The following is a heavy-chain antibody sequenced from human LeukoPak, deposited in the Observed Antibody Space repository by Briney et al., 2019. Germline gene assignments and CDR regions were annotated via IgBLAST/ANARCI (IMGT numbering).Heavy chain of an antibody. CDR2: IRYDGSNK. Sequence: GGSLRLSCAASGFTFSSYGMNWVRQAPGKRLEWVAFIRYDGSNKYYADSVKGRFTISRDNSKNTLYLQMNSLRAEDTAVYYCARETTYYHDSSAQSPFDYWGQGTLVTVSS. J-gene: IGHJ4*02. CDR1: GFTFSSYG. D-gene: IGHD3-22*01. CDR3: ARETTYYHDSSAQSPFDY. V-gene: IGHV3-30*02.